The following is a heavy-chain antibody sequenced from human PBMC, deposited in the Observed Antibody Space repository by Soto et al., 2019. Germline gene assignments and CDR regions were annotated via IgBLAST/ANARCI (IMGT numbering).Heavy chain of an antibody. D-gene: IGHD3-3*01. Sequence: ASVKVSCKASGYTFTSYYMHWVRQAPGQGLEWMGIINPSGGSTSYAQKFQGRVTMTRDTSTSTVYMELSSLRSEDTAVYYCARAVEPITIFGVVMPYYYYGMDVWGQGTTVTVSS. V-gene: IGHV1-46*01. CDR2: INPSGGST. J-gene: IGHJ6*02. CDR1: GYTFTSYY. CDR3: ARAVEPITIFGVVMPYYYYGMDV.